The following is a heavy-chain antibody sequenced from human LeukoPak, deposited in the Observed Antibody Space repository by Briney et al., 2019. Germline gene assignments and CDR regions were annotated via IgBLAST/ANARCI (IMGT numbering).Heavy chain of an antibody. V-gene: IGHV4-39*01. CDR1: GGSISSSNYY. D-gene: IGHD6-19*01. J-gene: IGHJ4*02. CDR3: ASPPAGLGGYFDY. CDR2: IYYSGST. Sequence: PSETLSLTCTVSGGSISSSNYYWGWIRQPPGKGLEWVGSIYYSGSTYYNPSLKSRVTISVDTSKNQFSLKLRSVIAADTAVYHCASPPAGLGGYFDYWGQGTLVAVSS.